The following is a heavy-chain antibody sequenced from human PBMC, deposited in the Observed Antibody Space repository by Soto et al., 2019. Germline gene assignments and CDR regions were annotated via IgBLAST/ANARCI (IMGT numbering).Heavy chain of an antibody. CDR1: GFTFTNHA. CDR2: IGGSGSST. V-gene: IGHV3-23*01. CDR3: ARRGYYYYSPGYWDKIPSDY. Sequence: PGGSLRLSCAASGFTFTNHAMSWVRQAPGKGLEWVSDIGGSGSSTYYADSVKGRFTISRDNSKDTLYLQMNGLRAEDTAVYYCARRGYYYYSPGYWDKIPSDYWGQAALVTVYS. J-gene: IGHJ4*02. D-gene: IGHD3-22*01.